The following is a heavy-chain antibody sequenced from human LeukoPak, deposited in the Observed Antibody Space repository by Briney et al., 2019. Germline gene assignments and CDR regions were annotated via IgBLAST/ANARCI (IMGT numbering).Heavy chain of an antibody. D-gene: IGHD3-10*01. V-gene: IGHV5-51*01. Sequence: NRGASLTISCKASGYCFSSYWIAWVRQMPGKGLEWVGIMYPADSSTRYSPSFQGQVIISADKSISTAYLQWTSLKASDTAIYYCARRGDRESYLDYWGQGTLVTVSS. CDR1: GYCFSSYW. CDR2: MYPADSST. CDR3: ARRGDRESYLDY. J-gene: IGHJ4*02.